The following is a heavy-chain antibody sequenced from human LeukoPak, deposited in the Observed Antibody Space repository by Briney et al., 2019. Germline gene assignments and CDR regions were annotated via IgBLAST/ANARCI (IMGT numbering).Heavy chain of an antibody. J-gene: IGHJ5*02. CDR2: IYPGDSDT. CDR3: ARAPGDDYGSGTNGNWFDP. Sequence: GESLKISCKGSGYSFTSYWIGWVRQMPGKGLEWMGIIYPGDSDTRYSPSFQGQVTISADKSISPAYLQWSSLKASDTAMYYCARAPGDDYGSGTNGNWFDPWGQGTLVTVSS. D-gene: IGHD3-10*01. CDR1: GYSFTSYW. V-gene: IGHV5-51*01.